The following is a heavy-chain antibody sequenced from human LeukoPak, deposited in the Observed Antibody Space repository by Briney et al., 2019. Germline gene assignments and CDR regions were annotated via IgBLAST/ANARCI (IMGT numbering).Heavy chain of an antibody. CDR2: IYYSGST. V-gene: IGHV4-59*01. CDR1: GVSIRSYY. Sequence: SETLSLPCTVSGVSIRSYYWSWIRQPPGKGLEWIGYIYYSGSTNYNPSLKSRVTISVDTSKNQFSLKLSSVTAADTAVYYCARVPAAGTVFDIWGQGTMVTVSS. J-gene: IGHJ4*02. CDR3: ARVPAAGTVFDI. D-gene: IGHD6-13*01.